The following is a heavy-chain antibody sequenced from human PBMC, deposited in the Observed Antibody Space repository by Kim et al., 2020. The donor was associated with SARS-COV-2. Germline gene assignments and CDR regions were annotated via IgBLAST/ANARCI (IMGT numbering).Heavy chain of an antibody. D-gene: IGHD5-12*01. Sequence: GGSLRLSCAASGFTFSSYAMHWVRQAPGKGLEWVAVISYDGSNKYYADSVKGRFTISRDNSKNTLYLQMNSLRAEDTAVYYCARGLWVSGTLTYWGQGNL. CDR1: GFTFSSYA. CDR3: ARGLWVSGTLTY. CDR2: ISYDGSNK. V-gene: IGHV3-30*04. J-gene: IGHJ4*02.